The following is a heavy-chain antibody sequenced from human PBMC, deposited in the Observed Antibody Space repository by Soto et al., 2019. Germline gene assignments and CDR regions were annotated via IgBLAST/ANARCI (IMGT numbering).Heavy chain of an antibody. CDR2: ISAYNGNT. V-gene: IGHV1-18*01. CDR3: AVLPSDYGSVLNI. J-gene: IGHJ3*02. CDR1: GYTFTSYG. D-gene: IGHD4-17*01. Sequence: ASVKVSSKASGYTFTSYGISWVRQAPGQGLEWMGWISAYNGNTNYAQKLQGRVTMTTDTSTSTAYMELRSLRSDDTAVYYCAVLPSDYGSVLNIWLKGKMVTVSP.